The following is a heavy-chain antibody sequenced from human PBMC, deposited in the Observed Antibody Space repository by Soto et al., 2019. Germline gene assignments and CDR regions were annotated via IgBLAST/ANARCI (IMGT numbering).Heavy chain of an antibody. Sequence: QVQLQESGPGLVKPSQTLSLTCTVSGGSISSDDYYWSWIRQPPGKGLESIGYNHSRGGPHYSPSTRSRLTISVDTSKTQFAPKLRSVTDADTAVYYCARGHIVVVPAANDQYYYYHMDVWGQGTTVTVSS. CDR2: NHSRGGP. CDR3: ARGHIVVVPAANDQYYYYHMDV. V-gene: IGHV4-30-4*01. CDR1: GGSISSDDYY. D-gene: IGHD2-2*01. J-gene: IGHJ6*02.